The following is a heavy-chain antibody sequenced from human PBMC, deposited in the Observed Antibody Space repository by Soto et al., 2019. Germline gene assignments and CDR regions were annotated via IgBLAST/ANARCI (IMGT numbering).Heavy chain of an antibody. V-gene: IGHV4-31*03. J-gene: IGHJ4*02. D-gene: IGHD3-22*01. CDR3: ATGYYDSSGYPDY. CDR1: GGSISSGGYY. Sequence: QVQLQESGPGLVKPSQTLSLTCTVSGGSISSGGYYWSWIRQHPGKGLEWIGYIYYSGSTYYNPSLKSRVTRSVDTSKNQFALKLSSVTAADTAVYYCATGYYDSSGYPDYWGQGTLVTVSS. CDR2: IYYSGST.